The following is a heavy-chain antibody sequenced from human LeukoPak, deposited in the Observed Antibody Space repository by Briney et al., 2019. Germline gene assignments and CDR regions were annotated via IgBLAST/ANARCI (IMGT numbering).Heavy chain of an antibody. V-gene: IGHV3-23*01. CDR3: AKRYSDGGFDP. CDR1: GFTFSNSA. Sequence: GGSLRLSCAASGFTFSNSAMTWVRQGPGKGLEWVSSISGETNNTYYSDSVKGRFTVSRDNSKNTVFLQMNDLTIEDTAIYYCAKRYSDGGFDPWGQGTLVTVSS. D-gene: IGHD3-10*01. CDR2: ISGETNNT. J-gene: IGHJ5*02.